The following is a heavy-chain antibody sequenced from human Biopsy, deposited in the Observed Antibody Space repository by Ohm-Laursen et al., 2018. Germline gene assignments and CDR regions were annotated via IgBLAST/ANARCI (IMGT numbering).Heavy chain of an antibody. J-gene: IGHJ3*02. CDR3: GRREVVITHNAFDT. Sequence: SQTLSFTCTVSGCSISSYYWTWIRQPPGKGLEWIGDVYYSGSTNRNPSLKSRVTILVDTSKNQFSLKLNSVTAADTAVYYCGRREVVITHNAFDTWGQGTMVTVSS. D-gene: IGHD3-22*01. V-gene: IGHV4-59*08. CDR2: VYYSGST. CDR1: GCSISSYY.